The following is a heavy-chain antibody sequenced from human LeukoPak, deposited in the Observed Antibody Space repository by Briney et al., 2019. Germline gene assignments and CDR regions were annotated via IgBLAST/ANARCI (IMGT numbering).Heavy chain of an antibody. Sequence: GGSLRLSCAASGFTFSSYGMHWVRQAPGKGLEWVAFIRYDGSNKYSADSVKGRFTISRDNSKNTLYLQMNSLRAEDTAVYYCAKHERYSSSWYGSDAFDIWGQGTMVTVSS. V-gene: IGHV3-30*02. J-gene: IGHJ3*02. D-gene: IGHD6-13*01. CDR1: GFTFSSYG. CDR3: AKHERYSSSWYGSDAFDI. CDR2: IRYDGSNK.